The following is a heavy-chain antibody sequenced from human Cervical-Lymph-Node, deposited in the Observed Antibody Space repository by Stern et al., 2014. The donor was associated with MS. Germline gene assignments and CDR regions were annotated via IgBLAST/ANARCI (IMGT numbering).Heavy chain of an antibody. D-gene: IGHD4-17*01. J-gene: IGHJ4*02. Sequence: QITLKESGPALVKPTQTLTLTCTFSGFSLSTSGMRVSWIRQPPVKALEWLARIDWDDDKFYSTSLKTRLTISKDTSKNQVVLTMTNMDPVDTATYYCARMPTTGSFDYWGQGTLVTVSS. CDR2: IDWDDDK. CDR3: ARMPTTGSFDY. V-gene: IGHV2-70*04. CDR1: GFSLSTSGMR.